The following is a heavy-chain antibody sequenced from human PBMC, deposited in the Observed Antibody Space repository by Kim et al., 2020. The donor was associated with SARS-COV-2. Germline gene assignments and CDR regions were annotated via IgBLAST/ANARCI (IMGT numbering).Heavy chain of an antibody. Sequence: SETLSLTCTVSGGSISSSSYYWGWIRQPPGKGLEWMGSIYYSGSTLYNPSLKSRVTISVDTSKNQFSLKLSSVTAADTAVYYCASTPYDISGFGFLQHWVQG. J-gene: IGHJ1*01. CDR3: ASTPYDISGFGFLQH. CDR2: IYYSGST. V-gene: IGHV4-39*01. D-gene: IGHD3-22*01. CDR1: GGSISSSSYY.